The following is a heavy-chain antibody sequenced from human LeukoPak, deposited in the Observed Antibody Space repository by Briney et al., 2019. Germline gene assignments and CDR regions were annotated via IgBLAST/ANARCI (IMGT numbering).Heavy chain of an antibody. CDR2: IYTSGST. D-gene: IGHD3-22*01. J-gene: IGHJ5*02. Sequence: SETLSLTCTVSGGSISSYYWSWIRQPAGKGLEWIGRIYTSGSTNYNPSLKSRVTISVDTSKNQFSLKLSSVTAADTAVYYCASQGGYYYDSSGYYAWGQGTLVTVSS. V-gene: IGHV4-4*07. CDR3: ASQGGYYYDSSGYYA. CDR1: GGSISSYY.